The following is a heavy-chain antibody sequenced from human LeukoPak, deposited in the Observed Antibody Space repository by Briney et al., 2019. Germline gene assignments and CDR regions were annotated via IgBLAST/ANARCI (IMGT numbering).Heavy chain of an antibody. D-gene: IGHD4-17*01. V-gene: IGHV4-39*07. J-gene: IGHJ6*03. Sequence: PSETLSLTCTVSGGSISSSSYYWGWIRQPPGKGLEWIGSIYYSGSTYYNPSLKSRVTISVDTSKNQFSLKLSSVTAADTAVYYCARVGGEDTVTTYYYYYYMDVWGKGTTVTVSS. CDR1: GGSISSSSYY. CDR2: IYYSGST. CDR3: ARVGGEDTVTTYYYYYYMDV.